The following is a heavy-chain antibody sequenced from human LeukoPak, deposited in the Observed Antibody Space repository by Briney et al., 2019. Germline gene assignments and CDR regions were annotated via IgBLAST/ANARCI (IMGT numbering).Heavy chain of an antibody. CDR3: ARGFGSGTSPIDL. V-gene: IGHV4-4*07. CDR2: TYATDLT. J-gene: IGHJ5*02. D-gene: IGHD3-10*01. Sequence: PSETLSLTCTVSGRSIRSVYWNWIRQSAGKGLEWIGRTYATDLTNYNPSLKSRVTLSVDMSKNELSLTLKSVTAADTAVYYCARGFGSGTSPIDLWGQGALVTVSS. CDR1: GRSIRSVY.